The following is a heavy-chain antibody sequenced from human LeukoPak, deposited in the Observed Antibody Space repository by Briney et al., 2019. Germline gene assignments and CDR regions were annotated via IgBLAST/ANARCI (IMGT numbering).Heavy chain of an antibody. Sequence: SETLSLTCTVSGGAISSSSYYWGWIRQPPGKGLEWIGSIFYSGSTYYNPSLKSRVTISVDTSKNQFSLKLSSVTAADTAVYYCGRHQTMYYGMDIWGQGTTVTVSS. CDR3: GRHQTMYYGMDI. V-gene: IGHV4-39*01. CDR2: IFYSGST. CDR1: GGAISSSSYY. D-gene: IGHD4/OR15-4a*01. J-gene: IGHJ6*02.